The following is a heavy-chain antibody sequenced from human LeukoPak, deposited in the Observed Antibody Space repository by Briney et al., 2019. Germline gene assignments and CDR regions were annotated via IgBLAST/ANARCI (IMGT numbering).Heavy chain of an antibody. J-gene: IGHJ3*02. D-gene: IGHD5-18*01. CDR1: GGSISSYY. CDR2: IYYSGST. CDR3: ARSGYSYGADAFDI. V-gene: IGHV4-59*01. Sequence: PSETLSLTCTVSGGSISSYYWSWLRQPPGKGLKWIGYIYYSGSTNYNPSLKSRVTISVDTSKNQFSLKLSSVTAADTAVYYCARSGYSYGADAFDIWGQGTMVTVSS.